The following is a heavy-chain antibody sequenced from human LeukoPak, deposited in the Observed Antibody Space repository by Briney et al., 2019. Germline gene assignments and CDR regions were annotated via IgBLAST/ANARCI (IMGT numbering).Heavy chain of an antibody. CDR3: AREVTGTVAHDAFDI. CDR2: ISSSSSYI. V-gene: IGHV3-21*01. CDR1: GFTVSSYS. J-gene: IGHJ3*02. D-gene: IGHD1-7*01. Sequence: GGSLRLSCAASGFTVSSYSMNWVRQAPGKGLEWVSSISSSSSYIYYADSVKGRFTISRDNAKNSLYLQMNSLRAEDTAVYYCAREVTGTVAHDAFDIWGQGTMVTVSS.